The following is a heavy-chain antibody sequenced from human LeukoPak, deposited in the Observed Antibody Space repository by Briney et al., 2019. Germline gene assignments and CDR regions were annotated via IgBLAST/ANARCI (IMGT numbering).Heavy chain of an antibody. J-gene: IGHJ4*02. CDR3: ARDRGAFSGSYDLDY. V-gene: IGHV1-18*01. CDR2: ISAYNGNK. Sequence: ASVKVSCKASGYTFTSYGISWVRQAPGQGLEWMGWISAYNGNKNYAQRLQGRVTMTTDTSTSTAYMELRSLRSDDTAVYYCARDRGAFSGSYDLDYWGQGTLVTVSS. D-gene: IGHD1-26*01. CDR1: GYTFTSYG.